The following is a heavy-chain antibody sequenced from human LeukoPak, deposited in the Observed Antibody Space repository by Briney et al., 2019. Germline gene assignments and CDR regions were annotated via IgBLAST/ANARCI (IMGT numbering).Heavy chain of an antibody. CDR2: INSDGRTT. V-gene: IGHV3-74*01. CDR1: GFIFSSFW. Sequence: GGSLRLSCAASGFIFSSFWMHWVRQVPGKGLVWVSHINSDGRTTDYADSVRGRFTISRDNAKNTLDLQMNRLTVEDTAVYYCGRGMRDYYGLDYWGQGILVTVSS. D-gene: IGHD3-10*01. CDR3: GRGMRDYYGLDY. J-gene: IGHJ4*02.